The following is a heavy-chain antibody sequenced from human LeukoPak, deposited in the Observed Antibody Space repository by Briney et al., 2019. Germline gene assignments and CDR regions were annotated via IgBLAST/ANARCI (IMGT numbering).Heavy chain of an antibody. V-gene: IGHV3-30-3*01. J-gene: IGHJ4*02. CDR2: ISYDGSNK. Sequence: GGSLRLSCAASGFTFSSYAMHWVRQAPGKGLEWVAVISYDGSNKYYADSVKGRFTISRDNTKNSLFLQMNNLRVEDTAVYYCVRGDSLWGQGTLVTVSS. CDR1: GFTFSSYA. D-gene: IGHD3-22*01. CDR3: VRGDSL.